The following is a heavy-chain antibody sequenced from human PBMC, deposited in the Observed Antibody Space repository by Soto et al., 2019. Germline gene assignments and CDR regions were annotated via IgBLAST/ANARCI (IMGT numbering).Heavy chain of an antibody. J-gene: IGHJ4*02. CDR2: IYYSGRT. D-gene: IGHD3-9*01. Sequence: QLQLQESGPGLVKPSETLSLTCTVSGGSISSSSYYWGWIRQPPGKGLEWIGSIYYSGRTYYNPSPRSRFTISVAKSKNQFSLRLSSVTAADTAVYYCARLEGLATISYYFDYWGQGTLVTVS. CDR3: ARLEGLATISYYFDY. CDR1: GGSISSSSYY. V-gene: IGHV4-39*01.